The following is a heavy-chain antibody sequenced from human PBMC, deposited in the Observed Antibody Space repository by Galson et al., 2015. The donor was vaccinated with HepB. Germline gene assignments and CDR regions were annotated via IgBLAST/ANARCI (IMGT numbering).Heavy chain of an antibody. D-gene: IGHD2-15*01. CDR3: AKDGCSGGSCLSGGLAFDI. CDR2: ISWNSGSI. V-gene: IGHV3-9*01. CDR1: GFTFSSYA. Sequence: SLRLSCAASGFTFSSYAMSWVRQAPGKGLEWVSGISWNSGSIGYADSVKGRFTISRDNAKNSLYLQMNSLRAEDTALYYCAKDGCSGGSCLSGGLAFDIWGQGSMVTVSS. J-gene: IGHJ3*02.